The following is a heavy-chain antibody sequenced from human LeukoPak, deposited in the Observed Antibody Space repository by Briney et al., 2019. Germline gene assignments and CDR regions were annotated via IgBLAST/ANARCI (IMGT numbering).Heavy chain of an antibody. V-gene: IGHV4-34*01. CDR1: GGSFSGYY. CDR3: ASLFNVRYYYYYMDV. CDR2: INHSGST. Sequence: SDTLSLICAVYGGSFSGYYWRWIRQPPGKGLEWIGEINHSGSTNYNPTLKSRVTISVDTSKNQFSLKLSSVTAADTAVYYCASLFNVRYYYYYMDVWGKGTTVTVSS. J-gene: IGHJ6*03. D-gene: IGHD3-16*02.